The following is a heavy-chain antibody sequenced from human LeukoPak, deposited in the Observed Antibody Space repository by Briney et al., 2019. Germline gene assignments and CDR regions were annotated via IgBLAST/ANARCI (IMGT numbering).Heavy chain of an antibody. CDR2: IRSKANSYAT. CDR3: ARVSARGYDY. CDR1: GFTFSGSA. V-gene: IGHV3-73*01. J-gene: IGHJ4*02. Sequence: GGSLKLSCAASGFTFSGSAMHWVRQASGKGLEWVGRIRSKANSYATAYAASVKGRFTITRDDSKNTAYLQMNSLKTEDTAMYYCARVSARGYDYWGRGTLVTVSS. D-gene: IGHD5-18*01.